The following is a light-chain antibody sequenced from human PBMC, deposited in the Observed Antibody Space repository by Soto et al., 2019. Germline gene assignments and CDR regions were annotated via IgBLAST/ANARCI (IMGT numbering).Light chain of an antibody. V-gene: IGKV3-20*01. CDR1: QSVSSSY. CDR2: DAS. J-gene: IGKJ4*01. CDR3: QQYASSPLT. Sequence: EIELTQSPGTLSLSPGERATLSCRASQSVSSSYLAWYQQKPGQAPRLLIYDASSRATGIPDRFSGSGSGTDFPLTISRLQPEDFAVYYCQQYASSPLTFGGGTKVEL.